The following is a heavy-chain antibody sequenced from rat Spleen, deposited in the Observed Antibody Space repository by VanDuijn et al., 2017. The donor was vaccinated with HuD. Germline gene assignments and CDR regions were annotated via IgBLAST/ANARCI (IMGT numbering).Heavy chain of an antibody. CDR3: AKDHRYSELYWYFDF. CDR1: GFTFSSYW. J-gene: IGHJ1*01. D-gene: IGHD1-11*01. V-gene: IGHV5-58*01. CDR2: INTEGGST. Sequence: EVQLVESGGGLVQPGRSLKLSCVASGFTFSSYWMYWIRQAPGKGLEWVSSINTEGGSTYYPDSVKGRFTVSGDNAENTVYLQMNSLRSEDTATYYCAKDHRYSELYWYFDFWGPGTMVTVSS.